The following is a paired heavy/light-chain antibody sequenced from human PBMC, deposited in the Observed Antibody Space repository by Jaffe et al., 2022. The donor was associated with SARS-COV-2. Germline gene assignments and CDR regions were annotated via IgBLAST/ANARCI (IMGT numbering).Light chain of an antibody. V-gene: IGKV1-9*01. CDR3: QQLNSYPS. Sequence: DIQLTQSPSFLSASVGDRVTITCRASQGISSYLAWYQQKPGKAPKLLIYAASTLQSGVPSRFSGSGSGTEFTLTISSLQPEDFATYYCQQLNSYPSFGGGTKVEIK. CDR2: AAS. J-gene: IGKJ4*01. CDR1: QGISSY.
Heavy chain of an antibody. CDR3: ARHPSYDFWSGYYTNWFDP. D-gene: IGHD3-3*01. CDR2: IYYSGST. Sequence: QLQLQESGPGLVKPSETLSLTCTVSGGSISSSSYYWGWIRQPPGKGLEWIGSIYYSGSTYYNPSLKSRVTISVDTSKNQFSLKLSSVTAADTAVYYCARHPSYDFWSGYYTNWFDPWGQGTLVTVSS. J-gene: IGHJ5*02. V-gene: IGHV4-39*01. CDR1: GGSISSSSYY.